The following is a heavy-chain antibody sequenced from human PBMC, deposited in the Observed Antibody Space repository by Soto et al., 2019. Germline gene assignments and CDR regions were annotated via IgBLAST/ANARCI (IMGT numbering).Heavy chain of an antibody. CDR2: IYYGGST. J-gene: IGHJ4*02. CDR1: GGSIISGDYS. Sequence: TLSLTCAVSGGSIISGDYSWNWIRQPPGKGLEWIGYIYYGGSTYYNPSLQSRVTMSVDRSRNQFSLKLNSVTAADTAVYYCARVRREYDNSGPVDYWGQGTLVTVSS. V-gene: IGHV4-30-2*01. D-gene: IGHD3-22*01. CDR3: ARVRREYDNSGPVDY.